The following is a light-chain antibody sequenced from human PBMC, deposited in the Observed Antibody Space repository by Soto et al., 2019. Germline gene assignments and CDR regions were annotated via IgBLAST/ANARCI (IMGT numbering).Light chain of an antibody. CDR3: QQSFTTPLT. V-gene: IGKV1-39*01. Sequence: IQLTQSPSSLSASVGDRVTITCRASQGISSYVAWYQQKPGKAPNLLIYAASSLESGVPSRFSGSGSGTEFNLTINSLQPEDFATYFCQQSFTTPLTFGGGTKVDIK. CDR1: QGISSY. J-gene: IGKJ4*01. CDR2: AAS.